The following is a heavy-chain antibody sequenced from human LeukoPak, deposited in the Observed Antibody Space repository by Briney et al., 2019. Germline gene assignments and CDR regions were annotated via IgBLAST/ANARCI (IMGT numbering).Heavy chain of an antibody. CDR1: GYTFTSHG. D-gene: IGHD2-2*01. Sequence: ASAKVSCKASGYTFTSHGISWVRQAPGQELEWMGWISAYNGNTNYAQKLQGRVTMTTDTSTSTAYMELRSLRSDDTAVYYCARECSSTSCYVLRAFDIWGQGTMVTVSS. CDR3: ARECSSTSCYVLRAFDI. J-gene: IGHJ3*02. V-gene: IGHV1-18*04. CDR2: ISAYNGNT.